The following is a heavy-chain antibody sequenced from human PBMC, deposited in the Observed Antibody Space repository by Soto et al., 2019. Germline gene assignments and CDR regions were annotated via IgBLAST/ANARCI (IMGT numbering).Heavy chain of an antibody. CDR1: GYTFTSYD. V-gene: IGHV1-8*01. CDR3: AREAARGLTH. CDR2: MNPNSGNT. D-gene: IGHD6-6*01. Sequence: QVQLVQSGAEVKKPGASVKVSCKASGYTFTSYDINWVRQATGQGLEWMGWMNPNSGNTGYAKKSQGRVTMTRNTSISTASMELSGLRPEDTAVYYCAREAARGLTHWGQGTLVTVSS. J-gene: IGHJ4*02.